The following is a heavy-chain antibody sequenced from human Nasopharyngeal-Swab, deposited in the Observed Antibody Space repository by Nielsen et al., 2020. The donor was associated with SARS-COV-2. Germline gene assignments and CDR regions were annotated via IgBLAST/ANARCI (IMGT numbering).Heavy chain of an antibody. Sequence: WIRQPPGKGLEWIGYIYYSGSTYYNPSLKSRVTISVDTSKNQFSLKLSSVTAADTAVYYCARDDVYCSSTRCYRAPLNYLCQGTLVTVSS. J-gene: IGHJ4*02. CDR3: ARDDVYCSSTRCYRAPLNY. CDR2: IYYSGST. V-gene: IGHV4-30-4*01. D-gene: IGHD2-2*01.